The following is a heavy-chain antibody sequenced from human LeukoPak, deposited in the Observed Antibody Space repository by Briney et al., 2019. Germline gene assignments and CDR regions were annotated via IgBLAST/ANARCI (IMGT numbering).Heavy chain of an antibody. CDR1: GYTFTSYY. CDR3: AREEVAAASPSPCDY. CDR2: INPSGGSP. V-gene: IGHV1-46*01. J-gene: IGHJ4*02. Sequence: PGASVKVSCKASGYTFTSYYMHWVRQTPGQGLEWMGIINPSGGSPSNAQKFQGRVTMTREPSTSRVSLKRASLRPQEPAVFYFAREEVAAASPSPCDYWGQGTLVTVSS. D-gene: IGHD6-13*01.